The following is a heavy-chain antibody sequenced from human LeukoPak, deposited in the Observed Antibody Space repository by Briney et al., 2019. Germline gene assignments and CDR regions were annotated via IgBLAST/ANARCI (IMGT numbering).Heavy chain of an antibody. D-gene: IGHD5-12*01. V-gene: IGHV3-30*04. CDR2: ISYDGSNK. J-gene: IGHJ6*03. CDR1: GFTFSNYA. Sequence: GRSLRLSCAASGFTFSNYAMHWVRQAPGKGLEWVTVISYDGSNKYYADSVKGRFTISRDNSKNTLYLQMSSLRAEDTAVYYCARSLATSYYYMDVWGKGTTVTVSS. CDR3: ARSLATSYYYMDV.